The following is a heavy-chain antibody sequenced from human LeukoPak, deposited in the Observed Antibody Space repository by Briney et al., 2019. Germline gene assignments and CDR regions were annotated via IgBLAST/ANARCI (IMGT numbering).Heavy chain of an antibody. CDR2: MSNSGGST. CDR3: AKDQGDSIDY. D-gene: IGHD2-21*02. V-gene: IGHV3-23*01. Sequence: PGGSLRLSCAASGFTFSSYAMNWVRQAPGKGLGWVSAMSNSGGSTYYADSVKGRFTISRDNSKNTQYLQMNSLRAEDTAVYYCAKDQGDSIDYWGQGTLVTVSS. J-gene: IGHJ4*02. CDR1: GFTFSSYA.